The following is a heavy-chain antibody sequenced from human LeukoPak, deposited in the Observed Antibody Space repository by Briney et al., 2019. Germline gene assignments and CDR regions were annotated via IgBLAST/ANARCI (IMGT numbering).Heavy chain of an antibody. V-gene: IGHV5-51*01. CDR1: GYRFSNNW. CDR3: ARRYSNYDYWFDP. D-gene: IGHD4-11*01. Sequence: GESLKISCKGSGYRFSNNWIAWVRQMPGKGLEWMGTIYPADSDTRYSPSFQGQVTISADKSISTAYLQWSSLKASDTAMYYCARRYSNYDYWFDPWGQGTLVTVSS. CDR2: IYPADSDT. J-gene: IGHJ5*02.